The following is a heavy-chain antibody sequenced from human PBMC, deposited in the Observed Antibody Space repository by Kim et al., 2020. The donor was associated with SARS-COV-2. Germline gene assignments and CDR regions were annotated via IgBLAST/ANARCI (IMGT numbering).Heavy chain of an antibody. V-gene: IGHV1-69*13. CDR3: AREHPGVRGGGDY. CDR2: IIPIFGTA. CDR1: GGTFSSYA. J-gene: IGHJ4*02. D-gene: IGHD3-10*01. Sequence: SVKVSCKASGGTFSSYAISWVRQAPGQGLEWMGGIIPIFGTANYAQKFQGRVTITADESTSTAYMELSSLRSEDTAVYYCAREHPGVRGGGDYWGQGTLVTVSS.